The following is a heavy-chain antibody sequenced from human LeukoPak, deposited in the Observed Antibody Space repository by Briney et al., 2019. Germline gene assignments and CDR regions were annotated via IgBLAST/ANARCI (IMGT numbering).Heavy chain of an antibody. CDR1: GGSISSCY. V-gene: IGHV4-59*01. CDR2: IYYSGST. Sequence: KPSETLSLTCTVSGGSISSCYWSWIRQPPGKGLEWIGYIYYSGSTNYNPSLKSRVTISVDTSKNQFSLKLSSVTAADTAVYYCARALNDYGDYMVRWFDPWGQGTLVTVSS. D-gene: IGHD4-17*01. J-gene: IGHJ5*02. CDR3: ARALNDYGDYMVRWFDP.